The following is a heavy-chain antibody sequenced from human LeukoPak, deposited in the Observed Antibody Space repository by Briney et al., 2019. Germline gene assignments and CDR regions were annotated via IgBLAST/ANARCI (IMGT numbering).Heavy chain of an antibody. J-gene: IGHJ4*02. CDR3: ARGAMGATNLDY. CDR1: GYTFTSYD. CDR2: MNPNSGNT. Sequence: GASVKVSCKASGYTFTSYDINWVRQATEQGLEWMGWMNPNSGNTGYAQKFQGRVTMTRNTSISTAYMELSSLRSEDTAVYYCARGAMGATNLDYWGQGTLVTVSS. V-gene: IGHV1-8*01. D-gene: IGHD1-26*01.